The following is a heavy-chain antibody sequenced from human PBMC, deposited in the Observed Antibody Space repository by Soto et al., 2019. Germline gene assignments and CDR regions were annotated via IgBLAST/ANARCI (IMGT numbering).Heavy chain of an antibody. CDR1: GGTFSSYA. V-gene: IGHV1-69*12. CDR3: ESAPSRYYYSGMDV. J-gene: IGHJ6*02. Sequence: QVQLVQSGAEVKKPGSSVKVSCKASGGTFSSYAISWVRQAPGQGLEWMGGIIPIFVTANYAQKFQGRVTITADESTSTDYMELSSLRSEETAVYYCESAPSRYYYSGMDVWGQGTTVTVSS. CDR2: IIPIFVTA. D-gene: IGHD7-27*01.